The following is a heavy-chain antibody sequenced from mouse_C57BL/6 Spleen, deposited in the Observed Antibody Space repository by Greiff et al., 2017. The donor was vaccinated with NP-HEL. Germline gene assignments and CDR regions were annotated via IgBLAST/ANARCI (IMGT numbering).Heavy chain of an antibody. J-gene: IGHJ2*01. V-gene: IGHV1-50*01. D-gene: IGHD2-5*01. CDR3: ARGNSNYFDY. Sequence: QVQLQQPGAELVKPGASVTLSCKASGYTFTSYWMQWVKQRPGQGLEWIGEIDPADSYTNYNQKFKGKATLTVDTSASTAYMQLSSLTSEDSAVYYCARGNSNYFDYWGQGTTLTVSS. CDR2: IDPADSYT. CDR1: GYTFTSYW.